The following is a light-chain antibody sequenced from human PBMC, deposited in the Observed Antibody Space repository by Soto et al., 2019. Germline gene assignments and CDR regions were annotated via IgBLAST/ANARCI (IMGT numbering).Light chain of an antibody. Sequence: QSVLTQPPSASGTPGQRVTISCSGSSSNIGRNFVYWYQQLPGTAPKLVIDRNNQRPSGVPDRFSGSKSGTSASLAISGLRSEDEADYYCCSYAGSYTWVFGSGTKLTVL. CDR1: SSNIGRNF. CDR3: CSYAGSYTWV. J-gene: IGLJ3*02. V-gene: IGLV1-47*01. CDR2: RNN.